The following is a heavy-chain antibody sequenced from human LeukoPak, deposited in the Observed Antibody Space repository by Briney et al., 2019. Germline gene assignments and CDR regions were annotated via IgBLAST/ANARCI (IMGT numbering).Heavy chain of an antibody. CDR3: AGTAIAAAATTPDY. Sequence: TSETLSLTCTVSGGSISSDNYYWSWIRQPAGKGLEWIGRIYTSGSTNYNPSLKSRVTISVDTSSNQFSLKLSSVTAADTAVYYCAGTAIAAAATTPDYWGQGTLVTVSS. CDR1: GGSISSDNYY. D-gene: IGHD6-13*01. CDR2: IYTSGST. V-gene: IGHV4-61*02. J-gene: IGHJ4*02.